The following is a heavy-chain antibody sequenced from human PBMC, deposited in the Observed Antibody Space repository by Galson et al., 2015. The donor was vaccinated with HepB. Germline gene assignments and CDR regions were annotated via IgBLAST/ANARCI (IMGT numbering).Heavy chain of an antibody. J-gene: IGHJ4*02. Sequence: SVKVSCKASGYTFTSYAMHWVRQAPGQRLEWMGWINAGNGNTKYSQKFQGRVTTTRDTSASTAYMELSSLRSEDTAVYYCARDRHVRKYSYGQFGGYFDYWGQGTLVTVSS. CDR1: GYTFTSYA. D-gene: IGHD5-18*01. CDR2: INAGNGNT. CDR3: ARDRHVRKYSYGQFGGYFDY. V-gene: IGHV1-3*01.